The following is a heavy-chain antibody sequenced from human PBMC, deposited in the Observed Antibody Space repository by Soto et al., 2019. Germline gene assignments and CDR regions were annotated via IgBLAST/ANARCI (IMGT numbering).Heavy chain of an antibody. Sequence: EVQVVESGGGLIQPGGSLRLSCAASGFIVGDNYMSWVRQPPGKGLEWVSIIYSGGWTYYADSVKGRFTISRDNSKNTLYLQINNRRVGDPALYYCAGAPLYSGGLVYWGQGTLVTVS. CDR2: IYSGGWT. V-gene: IGHV3-53*01. CDR3: AGAPLYSGGLVY. D-gene: IGHD2-15*01. J-gene: IGHJ4*02. CDR1: GFIVGDNY.